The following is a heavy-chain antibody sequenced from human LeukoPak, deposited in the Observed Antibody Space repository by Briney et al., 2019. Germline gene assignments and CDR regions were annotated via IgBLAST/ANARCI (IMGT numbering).Heavy chain of an antibody. D-gene: IGHD1-26*01. CDR3: VRDNRSYNFDY. Sequence: PGGSLRLSCAASGFTFSGYWMHWVRQAPGKGLVWVSCIKSGGSFTSIADSAKGRFTISRDNAKNTVYLQMNSLRAEDTAVYYCVRDNRSYNFDYWGQGTLVTVSS. CDR1: GFTFSGYW. J-gene: IGHJ4*02. V-gene: IGHV3-74*01. CDR2: IKSGGSFT.